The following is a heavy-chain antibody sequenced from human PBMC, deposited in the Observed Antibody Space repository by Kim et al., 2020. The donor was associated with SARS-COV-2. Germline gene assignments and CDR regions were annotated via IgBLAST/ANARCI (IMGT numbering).Heavy chain of an antibody. CDR2: IYYTGST. D-gene: IGHD5-12*01. Sequence: SETLSLTCTVSGVSVSSGDYYWVWIRQPPGKGLEWIGTIYYTGSTYYNPSLKSRVTISVDTSKNQFSLKVTSVTAADTTVYYCASIGHRDGFNYWGQGTLVTVSS. V-gene: IGHV4-39*01. CDR1: GVSVSSGDYY. J-gene: IGHJ4*02. CDR3: ASIGHRDGFNY.